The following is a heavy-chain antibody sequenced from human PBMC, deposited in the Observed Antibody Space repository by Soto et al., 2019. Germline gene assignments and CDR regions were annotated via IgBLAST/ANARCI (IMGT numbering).Heavy chain of an antibody. CDR2: ISSSSSYI. Sequence: PGGSLRLSCAASGFTFSSYSMNWVRQAPGKGLEWVSSISSSSSYIYYADSVKGRFTISRDNAKNSLYLQMNSLRAEDTAVYYCARDHDTAMVNEWTYYYGMDVWGQGTTVTVSS. J-gene: IGHJ6*02. CDR1: GFTFSSYS. V-gene: IGHV3-21*01. D-gene: IGHD5-18*01. CDR3: ARDHDTAMVNEWTYYYGMDV.